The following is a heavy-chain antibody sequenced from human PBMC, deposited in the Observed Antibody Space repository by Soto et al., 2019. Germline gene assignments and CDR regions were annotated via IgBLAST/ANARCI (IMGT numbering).Heavy chain of an antibody. CDR1: GFTFSSYA. D-gene: IGHD3-10*01. CDR2: LSGSGFNA. V-gene: IGHV3-23*01. CDR3: AFAVEGVSDMPPDY. Sequence: PGGSLRLSCAASGFTFSSYAMTWVRQAPGKGLDWVATLSGSGFNAYYGDSVKGRFTISRDNSKNTLYLHMDSLKAEDTALYYCAFAVEGVSDMPPDYWGQGTLVTVSS. J-gene: IGHJ4*02.